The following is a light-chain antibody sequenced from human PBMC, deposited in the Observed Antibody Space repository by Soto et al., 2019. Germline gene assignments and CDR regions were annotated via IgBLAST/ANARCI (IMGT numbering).Light chain of an antibody. J-gene: IGKJ1*01. CDR3: QLDMNWPT. CDR2: GAS. CDR1: QSVSSN. V-gene: IGKV3-15*01. Sequence: EIVMTQSPATLSVSPEERATLSCRPIQSVSSNLAWYQQKPGQAPRLLIYGASTRATGIPVRFSGSGSGTEFTLTISRLQSEDFAVYYCQLDMNWPTFGKGTKV.